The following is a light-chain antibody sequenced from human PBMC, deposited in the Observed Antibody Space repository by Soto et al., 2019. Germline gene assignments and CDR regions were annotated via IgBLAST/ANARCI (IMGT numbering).Light chain of an antibody. Sequence: TQSPGTLSLSPGERATLSCRASQNIRSNLAWYQQKPGQAPRLLIYETSIRAPGIPARFSGSGSGTEFTLTISSLQSEDFAVYHCQQYNNWPPFTFGPGTKVDIK. CDR2: ETS. V-gene: IGKV3-15*01. CDR1: QNIRSN. CDR3: QQYNNWPPFT. J-gene: IGKJ3*01.